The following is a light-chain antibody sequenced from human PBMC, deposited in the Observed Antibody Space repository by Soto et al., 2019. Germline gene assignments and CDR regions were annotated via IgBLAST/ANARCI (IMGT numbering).Light chain of an antibody. V-gene: IGKV3-20*01. CDR3: QQYGTSLRT. CDR2: GAS. Sequence: TVLTQSPGTLSLSPGERATLSCRASQSVSSNLAWYQQKPGQTPRLLIYGASRRASGIPDRFSGSGSGTDFTLTINRLEPEDFAVYYCQQYGTSLRTFGQGTKVEIK. CDR1: QSVSSN. J-gene: IGKJ1*01.